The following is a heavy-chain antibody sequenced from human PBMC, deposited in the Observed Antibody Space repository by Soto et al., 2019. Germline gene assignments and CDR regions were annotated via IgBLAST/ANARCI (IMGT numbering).Heavy chain of an antibody. D-gene: IGHD6-19*01. Sequence: AGGSLRLSCTTSGFTFGDYAMSWLRQAPGKGLEWVGFIRSKAYGGTTEYAASVKGRFTISRDDSKSIAYLQMNSLRTEDTAVYYCTRKRQKQWLVSYYYYYYGMDVWGQGTTVTVSS. V-gene: IGHV3-49*03. J-gene: IGHJ6*02. CDR3: TRKRQKQWLVSYYYYYYGMDV. CDR2: IRSKAYGGTT. CDR1: GFTFGDYA.